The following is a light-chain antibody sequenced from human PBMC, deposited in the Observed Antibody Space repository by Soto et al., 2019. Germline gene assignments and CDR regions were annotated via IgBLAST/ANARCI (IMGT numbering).Light chain of an antibody. CDR1: QAVNTR. Sequence: EIVLTQSPATLSAFPGDRVTLSCRASQAVNTRLAWYQHKPGQAPRLLIYLTSNRAAGVPSRFSAWGSETDFTLTISSLEPEDFAVYYCQQRDNWPWTFGQGTKVDIK. CDR3: QQRDNWPWT. V-gene: IGKV3D-11*01. J-gene: IGKJ1*01. CDR2: LTS.